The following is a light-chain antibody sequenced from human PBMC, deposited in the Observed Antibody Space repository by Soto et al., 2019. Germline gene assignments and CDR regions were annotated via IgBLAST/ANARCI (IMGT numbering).Light chain of an antibody. Sequence: EIVLTQSPGTLSLSPGERATLSCRASQTISDSYVAWYQQKPGQAPRLLIYRASRRATGIPDRFTGSGSGTDFSLTISRLEPEDFAVYYCQHYNNWPPWTFGQGTKVDIK. J-gene: IGKJ1*01. V-gene: IGKV3-20*01. CDR2: RAS. CDR3: QHYNNWPPWT. CDR1: QTISDSY.